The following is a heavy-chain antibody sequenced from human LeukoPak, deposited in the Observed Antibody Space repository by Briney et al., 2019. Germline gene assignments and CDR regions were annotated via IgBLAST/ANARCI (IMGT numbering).Heavy chain of an antibody. CDR2: IYSGGNT. J-gene: IGHJ4*02. Sequence: GRSLRLSCAASGFTVSSNYMSWVRQAPGKGLEWVSVIYSGGNTYYADSVKGRFTISRENSKNTLYLQMNSLRAEDTAVYYCARDDVAVAGRDYWGQGTLVTVSS. D-gene: IGHD6-19*01. CDR3: ARDDVAVAGRDY. CDR1: GFTVSSNY. V-gene: IGHV3-53*01.